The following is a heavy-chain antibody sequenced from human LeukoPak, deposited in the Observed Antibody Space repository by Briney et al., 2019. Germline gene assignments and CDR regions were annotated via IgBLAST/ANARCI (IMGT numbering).Heavy chain of an antibody. CDR3: ARGRQYSYGLDYGDY. D-gene: IGHD5-18*01. CDR1: GGTFSSYA. CDR2: MSPNSGNT. J-gene: IGHJ4*02. V-gene: IGHV1-8*02. Sequence: GASVKVSCKASGGTFSSYAISWVRQATGQGLEWMGWMSPNSGNTGYAQKFQGRITMTRNTSISTAYMELSSLRSEDTAVYYCARGRQYSYGLDYGDYWGQGTLVTVSS.